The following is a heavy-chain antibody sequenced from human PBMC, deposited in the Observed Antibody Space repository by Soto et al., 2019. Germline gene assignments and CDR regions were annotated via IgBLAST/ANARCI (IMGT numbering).Heavy chain of an antibody. CDR1: GFTFSSYW. Sequence: EVQLVESGGGLVQPGGSLRLSCAASGFTFSSYWMSWVRQAPGKGLEWVANIKQDGSEKYYVDSVKGRFTISRDNAKTALYLQRNSRRAEDTAVYDCARDLGSGWNWYFDLWGRGTLVTVSS. J-gene: IGHJ2*01. CDR2: IKQDGSEK. D-gene: IGHD6-19*01. CDR3: ARDLGSGWNWYFDL. V-gene: IGHV3-7*04.